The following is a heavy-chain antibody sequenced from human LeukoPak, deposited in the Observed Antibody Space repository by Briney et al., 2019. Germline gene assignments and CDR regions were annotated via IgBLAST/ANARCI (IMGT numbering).Heavy chain of an antibody. J-gene: IGHJ6*02. D-gene: IGHD6-13*01. CDR3: ARGLRYSSSYRPWDYYYGMDV. V-gene: IGHV4-31*03. CDR1: GGSISSGGYY. CDR2: IYYSGST. Sequence: SETLSLTCTVSGGSISSGGYYWSWIRQHPGKGLEWIGYIYYSGSTYYNPSLKSRVTISVDTSKNQFSLKLSSVTAADTAVYYCARGLRYSSSYRPWDYYYGMDVWGQGTTVTVSS.